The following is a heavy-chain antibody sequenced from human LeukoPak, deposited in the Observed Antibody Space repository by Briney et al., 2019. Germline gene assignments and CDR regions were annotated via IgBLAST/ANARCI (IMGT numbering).Heavy chain of an antibody. D-gene: IGHD3-10*01. J-gene: IGHJ4*02. V-gene: IGHV3-23*01. Sequence: GGSLRLSCAASGFTFSSYSMSWVRQAPGKGLEWVSAISGSGGGTYYADSVKGRFTISRDNSKSTLYLQMNSLRTEDTAVYYCAKDRLGSGKTQFDYWGQGTLVTVSS. CDR2: ISGSGGGT. CDR3: AKDRLGSGKTQFDY. CDR1: GFTFSSYS.